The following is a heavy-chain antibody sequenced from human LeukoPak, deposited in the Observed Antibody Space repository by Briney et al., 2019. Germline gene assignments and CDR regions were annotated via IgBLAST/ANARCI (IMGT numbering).Heavy chain of an antibody. CDR1: GFTFSSYG. J-gene: IGHJ4*02. CDR3: AKAPGWGGLGFDY. Sequence: PGGSLRLSCAASGFTFSSYGMHWVRQAPGKGLEWVAVISYDGSNKYYADSVKGRFTISRDNSKNTLYLQMNSLRAEDTAVYYCAKAPGWGGLGFDYWGQGTLVTVPS. V-gene: IGHV3-30*18. CDR2: ISYDGSNK. D-gene: IGHD2-21*01.